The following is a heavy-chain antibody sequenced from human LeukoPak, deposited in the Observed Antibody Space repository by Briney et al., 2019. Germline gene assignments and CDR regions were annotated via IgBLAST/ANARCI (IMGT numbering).Heavy chain of an antibody. CDR2: ISGSGGST. D-gene: IGHD1-7*01. Sequence: PGGSLRLSCAASGFTFSSYAMSWVRQAPGKGLEWVSAISGSGGSTYYADSVKGRFTISRDNSKNTLYLQMNSLGAEDTAVYYCVRDPPEREELFDYWGQGTLVTVSS. CDR3: VRDPPEREELFDY. V-gene: IGHV3-23*01. CDR1: GFTFSSYA. J-gene: IGHJ4*02.